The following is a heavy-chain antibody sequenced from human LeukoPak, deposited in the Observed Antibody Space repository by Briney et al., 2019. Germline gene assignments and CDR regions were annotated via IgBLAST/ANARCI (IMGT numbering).Heavy chain of an antibody. CDR3: ARSGPLDFWSGYYEYYFDY. Sequence: GASVKVSCKASGYTFTGYYMHWVPQAPGQGLEWMGWINPNSGGTNYAQKFQGRVTMTRDTSISTAYMELSRLRSDDTAVYYCARSGPLDFWSGYYEYYFDYWGQGTLVTVSS. V-gene: IGHV1-2*02. CDR2: INPNSGGT. D-gene: IGHD3-3*01. CDR1: GYTFTGYY. J-gene: IGHJ4*02.